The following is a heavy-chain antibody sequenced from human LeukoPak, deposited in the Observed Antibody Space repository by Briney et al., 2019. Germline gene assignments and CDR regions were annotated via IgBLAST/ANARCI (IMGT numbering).Heavy chain of an antibody. D-gene: IGHD6-13*01. Sequence: ERSLRLSCAASGFTFRSYAMNWVRQAPGKGLEWVAFIWYDGSKKYYADSVKGLFTISRDNSKNTLYLQMNSLRAEDTAVYFCARVRGAAVGTSYYSDYWGQGTLVTVSS. CDR2: IWYDGSKK. CDR1: GFTFRSYA. V-gene: IGHV3-33*01. J-gene: IGHJ4*02. CDR3: ARVRGAAVGTSYYSDY.